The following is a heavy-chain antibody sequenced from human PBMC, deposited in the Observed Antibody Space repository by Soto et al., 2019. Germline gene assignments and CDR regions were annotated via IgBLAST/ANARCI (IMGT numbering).Heavy chain of an antibody. CDR2: ISGGGGTT. V-gene: IGHV3-23*01. CDR3: VKDKYDSGSSMGNWFDT. Sequence: EVQLLESGGDLVQRGGSLRLSCAAYGFTFSKYAMSWVRQAPGKGLEWVSSISGGGGTTYYADSVKGRFTTSRDNSENIPYLQLDSLRADDTAVFYCVKDKYDSGSSMGNWFDTWGQGTLVTVSS. D-gene: IGHD3-10*01. J-gene: IGHJ5*02. CDR1: GFTFSKYA.